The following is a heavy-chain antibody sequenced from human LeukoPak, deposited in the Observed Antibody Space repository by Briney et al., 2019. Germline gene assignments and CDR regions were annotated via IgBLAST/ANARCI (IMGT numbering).Heavy chain of an antibody. J-gene: IGHJ4*02. CDR2: IYYSGST. D-gene: IGHD5-12*01. V-gene: IGHV4-39*07. Sequence: PSETLSLTCTVSGGSISSSSYYWGWIRQPPGKGLEWIGSIYYSGSTYYNPSLKSRVTISVDTSKNQFSLKLSSVTAADTAVYYCASEGIVATKNDYWGQGTLVTVSS. CDR3: ASEGIVATKNDY. CDR1: GGSISSSSYY.